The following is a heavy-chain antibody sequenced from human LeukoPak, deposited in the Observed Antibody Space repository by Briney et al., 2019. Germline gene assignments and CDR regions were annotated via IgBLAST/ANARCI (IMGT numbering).Heavy chain of an antibody. J-gene: IGHJ4*02. CDR1: GFTFSSYG. Sequence: GGSLRLSCAASGFTFSSYGMHWVRQTPGKGLEWVALISFDGSIEYYVDSVKGRFTISRDNSKNTLYLQMNSLRAEDTAVYYCARDDYAFDYWGQGTLVTVSS. CDR3: ARDDYAFDY. V-gene: IGHV3-30*03. D-gene: IGHD4-17*01. CDR2: ISFDGSIE.